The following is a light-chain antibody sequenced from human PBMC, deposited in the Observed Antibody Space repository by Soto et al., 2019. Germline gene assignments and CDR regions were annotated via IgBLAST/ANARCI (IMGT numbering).Light chain of an antibody. V-gene: IGKV3-15*01. CDR3: QQYGTSVT. CDR1: QSVSSN. CDR2: GAS. Sequence: VMTQSPYSLSVSPGERATLSCRASQSVSSNLAWYQQKLGQAPRLLIYGASTRATGISARFSGSGSGTEFTLTISSPQSEDFAIYYCQQYGTSVTFGQGTKVDIK. J-gene: IGKJ1*01.